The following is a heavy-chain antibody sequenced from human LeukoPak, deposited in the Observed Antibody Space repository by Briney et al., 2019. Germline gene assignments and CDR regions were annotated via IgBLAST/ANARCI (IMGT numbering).Heavy chain of an antibody. V-gene: IGHV3-9*01. CDR2: ISWNSGSI. Sequence: GRSLRLSCAASGFTFDDYAMHWVRQALGKGLEWVSGISWNSGSIGYADSVKGRFTISRDNAKNSLYLQMNSLRAEDTAVYYCARSVVGWFDPWGQGTLVTVSS. D-gene: IGHD2-15*01. J-gene: IGHJ5*02. CDR1: GFTFDDYA. CDR3: ARSVVGWFDP.